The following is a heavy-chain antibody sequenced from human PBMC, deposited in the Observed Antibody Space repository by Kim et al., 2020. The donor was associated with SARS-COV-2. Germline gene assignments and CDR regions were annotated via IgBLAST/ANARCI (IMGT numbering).Heavy chain of an antibody. J-gene: IGHJ4*02. V-gene: IGHV4-61*01. Sequence: SETLSLTCTVSGGSVSSGSYYWSWIRQPPGKGLEWIGYIYYSGSTNYNPSLKSRVTISVDTSKNQFSLKLSSVTAADTAVYYCARDWAARYSGYFDYWGQGTLVTVSS. CDR3: ARDWAARYSGYFDY. D-gene: IGHD5-12*01. CDR2: IYYSGST. CDR1: GGSVSSGSYY.